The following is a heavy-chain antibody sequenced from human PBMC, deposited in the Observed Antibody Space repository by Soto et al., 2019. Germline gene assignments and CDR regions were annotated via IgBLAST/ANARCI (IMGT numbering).Heavy chain of an antibody. CDR1: GGSIRTYY. J-gene: IGHJ4*02. CDR3: ARIITSAANFFDY. D-gene: IGHD2-2*01. V-gene: IGHV4-59*01. Sequence: SETLSLTCTVSGGSIRTYYWSWIRQPPGKGLEWIGYMYNSGSTNYNPSLKSRVTISVDTSKNQFSLTLSSVTAADTAVYYCARIITSAANFFDYWGQGILVTVSS. CDR2: MYNSGST.